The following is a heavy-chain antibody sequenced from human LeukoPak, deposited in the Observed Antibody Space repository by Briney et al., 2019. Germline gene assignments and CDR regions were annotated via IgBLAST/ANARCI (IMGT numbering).Heavy chain of an antibody. Sequence: ASVKVSCKASGYTFTSYGISWVRQAPGQGLEWMGWISAYNGNTNYAQKFQGRVTVTRDTSTSTVHMELSGLRSEDTAVYYCARDQEGFDYWGQGTLVTVSS. CDR2: ISAYNGNT. V-gene: IGHV1-18*01. CDR1: GYTFTSYG. CDR3: ARDQEGFDY. J-gene: IGHJ4*02.